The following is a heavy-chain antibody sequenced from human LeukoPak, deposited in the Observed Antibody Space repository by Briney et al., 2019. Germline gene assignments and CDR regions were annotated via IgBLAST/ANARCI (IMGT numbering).Heavy chain of an antibody. V-gene: IGHV1-2*02. Sequence: ASVKVSCKASGYTFTGYYMHWVRQAPGQVLVWMGWINPNSGGTNYAQKFQGRVTMTRDTSISTAYMELSRLRSDDTAVYYCARGDYQWQLLVSDYWGQGTLVTVSS. J-gene: IGHJ4*02. CDR1: GYTFTGYY. D-gene: IGHD1-26*01. CDR2: INPNSGGT. CDR3: ARGDYQWQLLVSDY.